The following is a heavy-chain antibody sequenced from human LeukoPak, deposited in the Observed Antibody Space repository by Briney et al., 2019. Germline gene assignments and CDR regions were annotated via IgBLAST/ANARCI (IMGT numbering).Heavy chain of an antibody. CDR2: IYDSGST. CDR1: GGSIRSSYYY. CDR3: ARVAYCGGDCYYFDY. Sequence: PSETLSLTCTVSGGSIRSSYYYWGWIRQPPGKGLEWIGSIYDSGSTYYNPSLKSRVTISVDTSKNQFSLKLNSVTAADTAVYYCARVAYCGGDCYYFDYWGQGTLVTVSS. V-gene: IGHV4-39*01. J-gene: IGHJ4*02. D-gene: IGHD2-21*02.